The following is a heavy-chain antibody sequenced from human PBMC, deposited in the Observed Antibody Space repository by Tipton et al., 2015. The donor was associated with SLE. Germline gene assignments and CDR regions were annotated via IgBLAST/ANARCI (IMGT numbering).Heavy chain of an antibody. CDR3: ARHDTNYGRNWFDP. V-gene: IGHV4-59*04. D-gene: IGHD2-8*01. CDR2: LTNNGNT. CDR1: GGSISSYY. Sequence: TLSLTCTVSGGSISSYYWSWIRQPPGKGLEWIGRLTNNGNTYYIPSLQSRVTMSVDTSKNHFSLKLSSVTAADTAVYYCARHDTNYGRNWFDPWGQGTLVTVSS. J-gene: IGHJ5*02.